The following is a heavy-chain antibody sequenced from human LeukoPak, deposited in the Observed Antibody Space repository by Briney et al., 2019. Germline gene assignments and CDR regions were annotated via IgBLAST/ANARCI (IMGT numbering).Heavy chain of an antibody. V-gene: IGHV3-11*03. J-gene: IGHJ4*02. CDR2: ISPTGSYT. D-gene: IGHD2-21*02. CDR1: GFMLNVYY. Sequence: GGSLRLSCEAFGFMLNVYYMSWFRLAPGKGLEWIGYISPTGSYTTYADSVRGRFTISRDNAKNLLFLQMNDLRTEDTAVYYCARKLGGAQCGGDCFFDHWGQGTRVAVSS. CDR3: ARKLGGAQCGGDCFFDH.